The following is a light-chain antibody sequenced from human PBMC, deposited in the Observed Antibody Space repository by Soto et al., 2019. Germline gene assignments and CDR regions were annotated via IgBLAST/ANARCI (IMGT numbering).Light chain of an antibody. Sequence: EIVLTQSPGTLSLSPGERATLSCRASQSVSSGYLAWYQHKPGQAPRLLIFGASIRYAGITDRFTGSGSGADFTLTISRLEPEDFAVYYCQQYGSSPRTFGQGTKVDIK. CDR1: QSVSSGY. V-gene: IGKV3-20*01. CDR2: GAS. CDR3: QQYGSSPRT. J-gene: IGKJ1*01.